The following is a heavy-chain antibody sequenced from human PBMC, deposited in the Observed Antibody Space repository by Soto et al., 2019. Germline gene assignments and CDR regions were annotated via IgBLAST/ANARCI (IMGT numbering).Heavy chain of an antibody. V-gene: IGHV3-74*01. D-gene: IGHD3-10*01. CDR1: GISFSTSG. CDR3: AGGGHAGAGIYYLGD. CDR2: IKGDGSTT. J-gene: IGHJ4*02. Sequence: ELQRVESGGGLVQSGGSLILSCTASGISFSTSGIHWARQAPGKGLVWISLIKGDGSTTNYADPVRGRFTISRDNAKNILYLQVNSLRDEDTAVYYCAGGGHAGAGIYYLGDWGQGTLVTVSS.